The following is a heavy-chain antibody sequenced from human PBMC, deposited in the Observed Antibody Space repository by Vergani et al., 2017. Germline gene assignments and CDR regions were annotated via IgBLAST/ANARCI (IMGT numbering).Heavy chain of an antibody. J-gene: IGHJ4*02. CDR2: IWYDGSNN. CDR3: AKVPGVVTQGWSDY. D-gene: IGHD4-23*01. V-gene: IGHV3-33*06. CDR1: GFTFSSYG. Sequence: QVQLVESGGGVVQPGRSLRLSCAASGFTFSSYGMHWVRQAPGKGLEWVEVIWYDGSNNYYADSVKGRFTISRDNSKNTLYLQMNSLRDEDTAVYYCAKVPGVVTQGWSDYWGQGTLVTVSS.